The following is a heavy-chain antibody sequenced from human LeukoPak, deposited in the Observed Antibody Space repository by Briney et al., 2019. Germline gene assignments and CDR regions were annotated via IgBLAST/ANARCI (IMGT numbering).Heavy chain of an antibody. Sequence: NSSETLSLTCTVAGGTISSYYWSWIRQPPGKGLEWIGYIYYSGSTKYNPSLKSRLTISVATSKNQFSLKLSSVTAADTAVYYCARLDDSSFFDYWGQGTLVTVSS. J-gene: IGHJ4*02. V-gene: IGHV4-59*01. CDR3: ARLDDSSFFDY. CDR1: GGTISSYY. D-gene: IGHD3-22*01. CDR2: IYYSGST.